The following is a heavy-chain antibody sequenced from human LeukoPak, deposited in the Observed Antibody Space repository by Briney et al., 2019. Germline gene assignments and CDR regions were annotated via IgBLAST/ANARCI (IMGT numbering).Heavy chain of an antibody. CDR3: AKTKYQLRAATRGNYFDY. Sequence: GGSLRLSCAASGFTFSSYGMHWVRQAPGKGLEWVAFIRYDGSNKYYADSVKGRFTISRDNSKNTLSLQMNSLRAEDTAVYYCAKTKYQLRAATRGNYFDYWGQGTLVTVSS. CDR2: IRYDGSNK. D-gene: IGHD2-2*01. J-gene: IGHJ4*02. V-gene: IGHV3-30*02. CDR1: GFTFSSYG.